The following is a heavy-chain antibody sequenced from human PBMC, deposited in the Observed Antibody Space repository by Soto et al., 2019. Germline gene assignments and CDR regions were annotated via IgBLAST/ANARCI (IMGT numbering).Heavy chain of an antibody. D-gene: IGHD6-13*01. CDR3: ARDDWQQLEPGGRDY. J-gene: IGHJ4*02. CDR1: GFTFSSYW. CDR2: INSDGSST. V-gene: IGHV3-74*01. Sequence: PGGSLRLSCAASGFTFSSYWMHWVRQAPGKGLVWVSRINSDGSSTSYADSVKGRFTISRDNAKNTLYLQMNSLRAEDTAVYYCARDDWQQLEPGGRDYWGQGTLVTVSS.